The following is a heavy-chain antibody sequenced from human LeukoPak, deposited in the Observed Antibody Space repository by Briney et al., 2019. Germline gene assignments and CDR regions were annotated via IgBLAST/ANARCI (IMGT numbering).Heavy chain of an antibody. D-gene: IGHD4-23*01. Sequence: SVKVSCKSSGFSFSNSAVQWVRQARGQRLEWIGWIIVGSGTTNYAQSLQGRLTITRDMSTNTAYMELGSLRSEDTAVYYCAAERYGGISDCCNFEIWGQGTMVTVSS. CDR3: AAERYGGISDCCNFEI. J-gene: IGHJ3*02. CDR1: GFSFSNSA. V-gene: IGHV1-58*01. CDR2: IIVGSGTT.